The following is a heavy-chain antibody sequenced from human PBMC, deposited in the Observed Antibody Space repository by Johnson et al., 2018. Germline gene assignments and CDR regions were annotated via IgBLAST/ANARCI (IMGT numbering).Heavy chain of an antibody. CDR2: ISYDGSNK. D-gene: IGHD3-22*01. Sequence: QVQLVESGGGVVQPGRSLRLSCAASGFTFSSYCMHWVRQAPGKGLEWVAVISYDGSNKYYADSVKGRFTISRDNSKNTLYLQMNSLRAEDTAVYYCAKTYYYDGSDAFDSWGQGTMVTVSS. V-gene: IGHV3-30*18. CDR3: AKTYYYDGSDAFDS. J-gene: IGHJ3*02. CDR1: GFTFSSYC.